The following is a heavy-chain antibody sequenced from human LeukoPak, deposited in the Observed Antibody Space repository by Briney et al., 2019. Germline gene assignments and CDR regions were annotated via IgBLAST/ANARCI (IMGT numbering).Heavy chain of an antibody. CDR3: AKASCVSNADAVL. D-gene: IGHD1-1*01. CDR1: GFTFSSYA. V-gene: IGHV3-30*07. J-gene: IGHJ4*02. Sequence: QTGGSLRLSCAASGFTFSSYAMHWVRQAPGKGLEWVAVISYDGSNKYYADSVKGRFTLSRDDSRNTVYLQLNNLRVEDTAVYYCAKASCVSNADAVLWGQGTVVTVSS. CDR2: ISYDGSNK.